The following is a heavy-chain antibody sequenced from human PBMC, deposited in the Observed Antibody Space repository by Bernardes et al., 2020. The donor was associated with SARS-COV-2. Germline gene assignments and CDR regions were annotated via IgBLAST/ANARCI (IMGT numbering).Heavy chain of an antibody. J-gene: IGHJ4*02. Sequence: GGFLKTPREGPGYSITRHWIAWVRPIPGKGLEWMGTIYPGDSDTRYSPSFEGQVTISADKSISTAYLQWSSLKASDTAIYYCARPEIYSGYENWGQGTLVTVSS. CDR2: IYPGDSDT. CDR3: ARPEIYSGYEN. D-gene: IGHD5-12*01. CDR1: GYSITRHW. V-gene: IGHV5-51*01.